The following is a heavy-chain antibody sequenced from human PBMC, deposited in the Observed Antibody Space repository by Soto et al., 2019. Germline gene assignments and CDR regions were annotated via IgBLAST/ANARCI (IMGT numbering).Heavy chain of an antibody. V-gene: IGHV3-30*03. Sequence: QVQLVESGGGVVQPGRSLRLSCAASGFTFSSYAMHWVRQAPGKGLEWVATIHHDGSNHYYAHSVTGRFTISRDNSRNTVFLQMNSLRAEDTAVYYCARDIAAAARARYYYYGMDVWGQGTTVTVSS. CDR1: GFTFSSYA. J-gene: IGHJ6*02. CDR2: IHHDGSNH. CDR3: ARDIAAAARARYYYYGMDV. D-gene: IGHD6-13*01.